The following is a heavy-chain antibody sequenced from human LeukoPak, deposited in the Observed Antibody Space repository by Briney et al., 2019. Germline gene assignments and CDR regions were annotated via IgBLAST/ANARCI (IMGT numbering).Heavy chain of an antibody. CDR1: GGSISSYY. CDR3: ARGFGYSYGRHYFDY. Sequence: PSETLSLTCTVSGGSISSYYWSWIRQPPGKGLEWIGYIYYSGSTNYNPSLKSRVTISVDTSKKQFSLKLRSVTAADTAVYYCARGFGYSYGRHYFDYWGQGTLVTVSS. V-gene: IGHV4-59*01. CDR2: IYYSGST. D-gene: IGHD5-18*01. J-gene: IGHJ4*02.